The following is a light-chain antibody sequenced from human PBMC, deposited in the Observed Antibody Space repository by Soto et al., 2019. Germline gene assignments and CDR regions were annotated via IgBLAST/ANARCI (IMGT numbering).Light chain of an antibody. Sequence: QSALTQPRSVSGSPGQSVTISCTGTGSDVGGYNYVSWYQQHPGKAPKLMIYDVSKRPSGVPDRFSGSKSGNTASLTISGLQAEDEADYSCCSYAGSYVFGTGTKVTV. CDR1: GSDVGGYNY. CDR3: CSYAGSYV. V-gene: IGLV2-11*01. CDR2: DVS. J-gene: IGLJ1*01.